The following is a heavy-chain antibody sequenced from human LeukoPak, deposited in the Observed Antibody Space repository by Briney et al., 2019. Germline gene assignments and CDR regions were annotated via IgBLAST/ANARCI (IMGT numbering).Heavy chain of an antibody. V-gene: IGHV4-59*01. CDR3: ARGYYDSSGYLISYNWFDP. CDR2: IYYSGST. J-gene: IGHJ5*02. Sequence: SETLSLTCTVSGGSISHYYWSWIRQPPGKGLEWIGYIYYSGSTNYNPSLKSRVTVSVDTSKNQFSLKLSSVTAADTAVYYCARGYYDSSGYLISYNWFDPWGQGTLVTVSS. D-gene: IGHD3-22*01. CDR1: GGSISHYY.